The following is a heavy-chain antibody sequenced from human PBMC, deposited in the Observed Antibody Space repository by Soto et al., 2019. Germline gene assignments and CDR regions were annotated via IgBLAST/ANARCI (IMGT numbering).Heavy chain of an antibody. J-gene: IGHJ6*03. CDR2: IYYSGST. Sequence: SETLSLTCTVSGGSISSGGYYWSWIRQHPGKGLEWIGYIYYSGSTYYNPSLKSRVTISVDTSKNQFSLELSSVTAADTAVYYCARGNSGSGVLRGYYYMDVWGKGTTVTVSS. D-gene: IGHD3-10*01. CDR3: ARGNSGSGVLRGYYYMDV. V-gene: IGHV4-31*03. CDR1: GGSISSGGYY.